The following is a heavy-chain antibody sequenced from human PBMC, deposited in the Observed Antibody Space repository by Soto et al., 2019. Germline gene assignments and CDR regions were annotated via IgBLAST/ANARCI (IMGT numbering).Heavy chain of an antibody. CDR2: ISYDGSNK. V-gene: IGHV3-30*03. D-gene: IGHD2-15*01. Sequence: GGSLRLSCAASGVCFSSYDRHWVRQAPGKGPEWVAIISYDGSNKYYSDTPRGRFTTSRDNSKATLHLQMHRLRGEDTAIYYCVRISPYCSGGDCHAWGQGTQVTVSS. CDR1: GVCFSSYD. CDR3: VRISPYCSGGDCHA. J-gene: IGHJ5*02.